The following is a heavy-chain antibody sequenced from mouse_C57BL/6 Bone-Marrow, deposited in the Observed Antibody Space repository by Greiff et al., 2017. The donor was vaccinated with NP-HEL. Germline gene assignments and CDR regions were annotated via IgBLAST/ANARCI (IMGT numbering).Heavy chain of an antibody. CDR2: INYDGSST. Sequence: EVMLVESEGGLVQPGSSMKLSCTASGFTFSDYYMAWVRQVPEKGLEWVANINYDGSSTYYLDSLKSRFIISRDNAKNILYLQMSSLKSEDTATYYCARGPYYYGSSYEYFDVWGTGTTVTVSS. V-gene: IGHV5-16*01. D-gene: IGHD1-1*01. J-gene: IGHJ1*03. CDR3: ARGPYYYGSSYEYFDV. CDR1: GFTFSDYY.